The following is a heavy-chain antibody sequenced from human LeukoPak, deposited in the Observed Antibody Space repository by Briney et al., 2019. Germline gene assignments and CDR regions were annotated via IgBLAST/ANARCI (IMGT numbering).Heavy chain of an antibody. CDR3: ARHGVVAAYFDY. CDR1: GGSLSSYY. CDR2: IYYSGST. D-gene: IGHD2-15*01. J-gene: IGHJ4*02. Sequence: SETLSLTCTVSGGSLSSYYWSWIRQPPGKGLEWIGYIYYSGSTNYNPSLKSRVTISVDTSKNQFSLKLSSVTAADTAVYYCARHGVVAAYFDYWGQGTLVTVSS. V-gene: IGHV4-59*01.